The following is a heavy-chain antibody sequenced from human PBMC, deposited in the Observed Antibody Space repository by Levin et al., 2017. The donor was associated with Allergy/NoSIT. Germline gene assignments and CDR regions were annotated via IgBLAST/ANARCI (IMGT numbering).Heavy chain of an antibody. CDR3: ARGGGRKPLYYYYYMDV. V-gene: IGHV4-31*03. CDR2: IYYSGST. D-gene: IGHD3-16*01. J-gene: IGHJ6*03. Sequence: SETLSLTCTVSGGSISSGGYYWSWIRQHPGKGLEWIGYIYYSGSTYYNPSLKSRVTISVDTSKNQFSLKLSSVTAADTAVYYCARGGGRKPLYYYYYMDVWGKGTTVTVSS. CDR1: GGSISSGGYY.